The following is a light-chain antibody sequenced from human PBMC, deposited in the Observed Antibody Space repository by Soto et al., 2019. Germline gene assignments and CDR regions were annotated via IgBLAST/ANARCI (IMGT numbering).Light chain of an antibody. V-gene: IGKV3-20*01. Sequence: EIVLTQSPGTLSLSPGERATLSCRASQSVSSSYLAWYQQKPGQAPRLLIYGASSRATGIPDRFSGSGSGTDFTLTISRLEPEDFAVYYCQQYGSSQYTFGQGTTLDIK. CDR3: QQYGSSQYT. CDR2: GAS. J-gene: IGKJ2*01. CDR1: QSVSSSY.